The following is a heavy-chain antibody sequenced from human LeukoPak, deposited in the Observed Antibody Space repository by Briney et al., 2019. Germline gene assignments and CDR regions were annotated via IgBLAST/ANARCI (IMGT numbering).Heavy chain of an antibody. CDR2: IIPIFGTA. CDR3: ARGGGSYAEYFQH. Sequence: SVTVSCKASGGTFSSYTISWVRQAPGQGLEWMGGIIPIFGTANYAQKFQGRVTITTDESTSTAYMELSSLRSEDTAVYYCARGGGSYAEYFQHWGQGTLVTVSS. J-gene: IGHJ1*01. V-gene: IGHV1-69*05. CDR1: GGTFSSYT. D-gene: IGHD1-26*01.